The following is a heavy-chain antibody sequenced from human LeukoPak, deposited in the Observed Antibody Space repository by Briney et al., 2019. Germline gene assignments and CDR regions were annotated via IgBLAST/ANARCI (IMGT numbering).Heavy chain of an antibody. J-gene: IGHJ4*02. D-gene: IGHD3-22*01. CDR3: VRDWGYDSSGYWQKYFDT. Sequence: PGGSLRLSCAASGFTLSSYYMSWVRQAPGKGLEWVANIKQDGSEKYYVDSVKGRFTISRENAENSLYLQMNNLRAEDTAVYYCVRDWGYDSSGYWQKYFDTWGQGTLVTVSS. CDR2: IKQDGSEK. V-gene: IGHV3-7*01. CDR1: GFTLSSYY.